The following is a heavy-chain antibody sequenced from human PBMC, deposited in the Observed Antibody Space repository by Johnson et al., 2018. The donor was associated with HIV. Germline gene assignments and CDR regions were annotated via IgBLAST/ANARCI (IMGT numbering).Heavy chain of an antibody. CDR1: GFSISDSA. D-gene: IGHD6-6*01. Sequence: QVQLVESGGGVVQPGGSLRLSCLASGFSISDSAIHWVRQAPGKGLESVAVISKDGDNEYYADSVKGRFTVSRDHSKNTLYLQMNSLGAEDTAVHYCAKAVAARPQGNDGAFDIWGQGTMVTVSS. J-gene: IGHJ3*02. V-gene: IGHV3-30-3*01. CDR2: ISKDGDNE. CDR3: AKAVAARPQGNDGAFDI.